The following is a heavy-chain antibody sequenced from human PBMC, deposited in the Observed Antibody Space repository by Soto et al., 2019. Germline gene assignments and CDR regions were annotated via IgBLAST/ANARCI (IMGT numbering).Heavy chain of an antibody. CDR1: GGTFSSYA. CDR2: IIPIFGTA. D-gene: IGHD5-12*01. V-gene: IGHV1-69*13. J-gene: IGHJ6*02. Sequence: SVKVSCKASGGTFSSYAISWVRQAPGQGLEWMGGIIPIFGTANYAQKFQGRVTITADESTSTAYMELSSLRSEDTAVYYCAREGLVATIDYYYYYGMNVWGQGTTVTVSS. CDR3: AREGLVATIDYYYYYGMNV.